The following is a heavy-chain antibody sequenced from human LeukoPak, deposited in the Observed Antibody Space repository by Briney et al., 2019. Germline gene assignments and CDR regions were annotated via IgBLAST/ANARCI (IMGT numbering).Heavy chain of an antibody. CDR2: INPNSGGT. V-gene: IGHV1-2*02. CDR1: GYTFTGYY. D-gene: IGHD3-10*01. J-gene: IGHJ5*02. Sequence: ASVNVSCKASGYTFTGYYMHWVRQAPGQGLEWMGWINPNSGGTHYAQKFQGRVIMTRATSISTAYMELSRLRSDDTAVYYCARVYYGSGSYRDPNWFDPWGQGTLVTVSS. CDR3: ARVYYGSGSYRDPNWFDP.